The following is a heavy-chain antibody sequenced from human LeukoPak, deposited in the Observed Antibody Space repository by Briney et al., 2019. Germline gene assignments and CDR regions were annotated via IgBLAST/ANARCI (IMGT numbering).Heavy chain of an antibody. D-gene: IGHD3-22*01. Sequence: GASVKVSCKASGYTFTSYGISWVRQAPGQGLEWMGGIIPIFGTANYAQKFQGRVTITADKSTSTAYMELSSLRSEDTAVYYCASSDYYDSSGRDYWGQGTLVTVSS. CDR3: ASSDYYDSSGRDY. V-gene: IGHV1-69*06. CDR1: GYTFTSYG. CDR2: IIPIFGTA. J-gene: IGHJ4*02.